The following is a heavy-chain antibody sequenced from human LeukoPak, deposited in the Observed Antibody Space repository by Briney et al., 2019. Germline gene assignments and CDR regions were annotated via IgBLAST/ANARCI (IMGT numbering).Heavy chain of an antibody. CDR1: GGSISSYY. D-gene: IGHD2-15*01. Sequence: PSETLSLTCTVSGGSISSYYWSWIRQPPGKGLEWIGYIYYSGSTNYNPSLKSRVTISVDTSKNQFSLKLSPVTAADTAVYYCARVTGYCSGGSCYDYFDYWGQGTLVTVSS. CDR2: IYYSGST. CDR3: ARVTGYCSGGSCYDYFDY. V-gene: IGHV4-59*01. J-gene: IGHJ4*02.